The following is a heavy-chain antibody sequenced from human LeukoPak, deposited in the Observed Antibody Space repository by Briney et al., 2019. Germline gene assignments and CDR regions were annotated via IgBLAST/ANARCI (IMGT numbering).Heavy chain of an antibody. Sequence: SETLSLTCTVSGGSISSGGYYWSWIRQHPGKGLEWIGYIYYSGSTYYNPSLKSRVTISVDTSKNQFSLKLSSVTAADTAVYYCARDDSSGYNYWGQGTLVTVSS. D-gene: IGHD3-22*01. J-gene: IGHJ4*02. CDR3: ARDDSSGYNY. CDR1: GGSISSGGYY. V-gene: IGHV4-31*03. CDR2: IYYSGST.